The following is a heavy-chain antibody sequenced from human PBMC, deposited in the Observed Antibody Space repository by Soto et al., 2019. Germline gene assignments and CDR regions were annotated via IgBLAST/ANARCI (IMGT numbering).Heavy chain of an antibody. CDR1: GYTFSSYA. J-gene: IGHJ4*02. Sequence: ASVEGTCKASGYTFSSYAMHWVRQAPGQRLEWMGWINPNSGGTNYAQKFQGRVTMTRDTSISTAYMELSRLRSDDTAVYYCARDLLYDSTSHWGQGTLVTVSS. V-gene: IGHV1-2*02. D-gene: IGHD2-8*01. CDR2: INPNSGGT. CDR3: ARDLLYDSTSH.